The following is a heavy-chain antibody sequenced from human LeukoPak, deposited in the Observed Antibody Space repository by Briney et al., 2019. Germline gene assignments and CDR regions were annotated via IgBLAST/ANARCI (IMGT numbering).Heavy chain of an antibody. CDR3: ARNVLPGYFDY. J-gene: IGHJ4*02. V-gene: IGHV3-74*01. Sequence: GGSLRLSCAASGFTFSSYWMHWVRQAPGKGLVWVSRINSDGSSTSYADSVKGRFTISRDNAKNTLYLQMNSPRAEDTAVYYCARNVLPGYFDYWGQGTLVTVSS. CDR1: GFTFSSYW. D-gene: IGHD2-15*01. CDR2: INSDGSST.